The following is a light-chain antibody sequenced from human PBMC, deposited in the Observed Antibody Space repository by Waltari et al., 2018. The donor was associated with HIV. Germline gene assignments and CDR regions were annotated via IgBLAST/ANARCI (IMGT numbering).Light chain of an antibody. Sequence: DIVMNQSPDSLPVSLGERATLNCRSSRTVHVNYNNQNYLAWYLQKPGQSPKVLIYWASTRASGVPGRFSGSGSGTDFNLTISSLQADDVAVYYCQQYYTIESTFGGGTKVEIK. CDR1: RTVHVNYNNQNY. J-gene: IGKJ4*01. CDR2: WAS. V-gene: IGKV4-1*01. CDR3: QQYYTIEST.